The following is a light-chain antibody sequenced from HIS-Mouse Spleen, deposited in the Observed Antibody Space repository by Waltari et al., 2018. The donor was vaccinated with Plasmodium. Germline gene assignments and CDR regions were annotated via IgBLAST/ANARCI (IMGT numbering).Light chain of an antibody. Sequence: SSELTQDPAVSVDLGQTVRITCQGDRLRGYYASWYQQKPGQAPVLVIYGKNNRPSGIPDRFSGSSSGNTASLTITGAQAEDEADYYCNSRDSSGNHLVFGGGTKLTVL. CDR3: NSRDSSGNHLV. V-gene: IGLV3-19*01. CDR1: RLRGYY. CDR2: GKN. J-gene: IGLJ2*01.